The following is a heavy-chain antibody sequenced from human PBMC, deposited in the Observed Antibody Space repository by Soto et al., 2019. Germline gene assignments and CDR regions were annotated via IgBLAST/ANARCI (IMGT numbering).Heavy chain of an antibody. J-gene: IGHJ5*01. CDR2: IYHNGSP. CDR1: GRPVSSGGYY. CDR3: VRDGALDSSGHWFDS. D-gene: IGHD6-19*01. V-gene: IGHV4-31*03. Sequence: QVQLQESGPGLVKPSQTLSLTCTVSGRPVSSGGYYWTWIRQFPGKGLEWIGYIYHNGSPSYNPSLKSRLSMSLDASKHQFSLNLTSVTAADTAIYYCVRDGALDSSGHWFDSWGQGTLVTVSS.